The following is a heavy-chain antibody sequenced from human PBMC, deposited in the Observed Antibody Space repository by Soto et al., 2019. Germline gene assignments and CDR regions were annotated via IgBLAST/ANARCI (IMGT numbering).Heavy chain of an antibody. J-gene: IGHJ1*01. CDR3: ARGLYGDPREYFQY. V-gene: IGHV3-53*01. CDR2: IYSSSSI. CDR1: GFTVSSNY. Sequence: GGSLRLSCAASGFTVSSNYMSWVRQAPGKGLEWVSVIYSSSSIYYADSVKGRFTISRDNSKNTLYLQMNSLRAEDTAVYYCARGLYGDPREYFQYWGQGTLVTVSS. D-gene: IGHD4-17*01.